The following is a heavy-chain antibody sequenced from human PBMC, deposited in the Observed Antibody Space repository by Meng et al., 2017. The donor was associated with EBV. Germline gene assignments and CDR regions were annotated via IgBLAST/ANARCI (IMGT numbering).Heavy chain of an antibody. J-gene: IGHJ4*02. D-gene: IGHD2-21*02. Sequence: QVLLWRDGGEVKKVGALLQVSCKGSGYTFTSYGISWVRQAPGQGLEWMGWISDYNGNTNYAQKLQGRVTMTTDKSTSTAYMELRSLRSDNTAVYYCACRGDRTDYWGQGTLVTVSS. CDR2: ISDYNGNT. CDR3: ACRGDRTDY. CDR1: GYTFTSYG. V-gene: IGHV1-18*01.